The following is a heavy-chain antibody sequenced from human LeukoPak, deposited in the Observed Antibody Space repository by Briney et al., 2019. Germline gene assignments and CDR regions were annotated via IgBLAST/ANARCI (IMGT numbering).Heavy chain of an antibody. CDR3: ARDRSNYYYYYGMDV. CDR2: ISSSSSYT. Sequence: PGGSLRLSCVASGFTFSDYYMSWIRQAPGKGLEWVSYISSSSSYTNYADSVKGRSTISRDNAKNSLYLQMNSLRAEDTAVYYCARDRSNYYYYYGMDVWGKGTTVTVSS. CDR1: GFTFSDYY. V-gene: IGHV3-11*06. J-gene: IGHJ6*04.